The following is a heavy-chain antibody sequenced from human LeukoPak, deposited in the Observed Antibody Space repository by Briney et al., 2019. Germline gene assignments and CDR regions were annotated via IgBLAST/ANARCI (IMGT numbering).Heavy chain of an antibody. CDR1: GGSISSSSYY. CDR2: IYYSGST. Sequence: PSETLSLTCTVSGGSISSSSYYWGWIRQPPGKGLEWIGSIYYSGSTYYNPSLKSRVTISVDTSKNQFSLRLNSVTAADTAMYFCVKSGGYGLIDYWGQGTLVTVSS. V-gene: IGHV4-39*01. J-gene: IGHJ4*02. CDR3: VKSGGYGLIDY. D-gene: IGHD1-26*01.